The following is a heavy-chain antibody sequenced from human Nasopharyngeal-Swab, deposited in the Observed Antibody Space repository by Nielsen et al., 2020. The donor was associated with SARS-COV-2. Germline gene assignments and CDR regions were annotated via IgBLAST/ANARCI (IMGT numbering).Heavy chain of an antibody. V-gene: IGHV1-18*01. D-gene: IGHD1-26*01. CDR2: ISGNIGTT. CDR3: ARGSTLIDY. J-gene: IGHJ4*02. Sequence: ASVKVSCKASGYTFTSYGISWVRQAPGQGLEWMGWISGNIGTTNYAQNLQGRVTMTTDTSPSTAYMELRNLRSDDTAVYYCARGSTLIDYWGQGTLVTVSS. CDR1: GYTFTSYG.